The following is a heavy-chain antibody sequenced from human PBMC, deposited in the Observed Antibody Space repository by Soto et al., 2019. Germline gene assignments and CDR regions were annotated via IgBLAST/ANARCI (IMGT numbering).Heavy chain of an antibody. V-gene: IGHV3-33*01. J-gene: IGHJ6*02. CDR3: ARAHIGTYGMAV. D-gene: IGHD2-21*01. Sequence: QVQLVESGGGVVQPGKSLRLACVASGFTFSSHGMHWVRQAPGKGLEWVAVIWYDGSKQEYADSVKGRFTISRDNSKNTVYLQMSSLRAEDTAVYYCARAHIGTYGMAVWGQGTTVTVSS. CDR2: IWYDGSKQ. CDR1: GFTFSSHG.